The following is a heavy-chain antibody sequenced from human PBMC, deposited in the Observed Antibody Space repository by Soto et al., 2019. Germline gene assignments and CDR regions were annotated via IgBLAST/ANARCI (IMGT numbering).Heavy chain of an antibody. CDR1: GGSISSYY. D-gene: IGHD2-2*01. CDR3: ARARTRVPAASLFDY. CDR2: IYYSGST. Sequence: RLPETLSLTCTVSGGSISSYYWSWIRQPPGKGLEWIGYIYYSGSTNYNPSLKSRVTISVDTSKNQFSLKLSSVTAADTAVYYCARARTRVPAASLFDYWGQGTLVTVSS. V-gene: IGHV4-59*01. J-gene: IGHJ4*02.